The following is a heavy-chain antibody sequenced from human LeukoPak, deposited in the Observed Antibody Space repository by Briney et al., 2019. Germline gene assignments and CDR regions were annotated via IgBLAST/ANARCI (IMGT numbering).Heavy chain of an antibody. CDR3: ARAEGAVAVYFDY. Sequence: GGSLRLSCTASGFTVSSNYMSWVRQAPGKGLEWVSVIRSDGSTNHADSVKGRFTISRDNAKNSLYLQMNSLRAEDTAVYYCARAEGAVAVYFDYWGQGTLVTVSS. CDR1: GFTVSSNY. V-gene: IGHV3-53*01. CDR2: IRSDGST. J-gene: IGHJ4*02. D-gene: IGHD6-19*01.